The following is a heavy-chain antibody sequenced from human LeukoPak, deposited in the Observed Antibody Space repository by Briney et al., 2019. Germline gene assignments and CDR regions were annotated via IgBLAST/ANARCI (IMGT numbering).Heavy chain of an antibody. Sequence: SVKVSCKASGGTFNTYGVSWVRQAPGQGLEWMGRIIPILALTNYAQNFQGRLTITADKSTGVAYMELSGLRSEDTAVYFSTAGPRIGDPFDVWGQGTLVTVSS. D-gene: IGHD1-14*01. CDR1: GGTFNTYG. CDR2: IIPILALT. J-gene: IGHJ3*01. V-gene: IGHV1-69*04. CDR3: TAGPRIGDPFDV.